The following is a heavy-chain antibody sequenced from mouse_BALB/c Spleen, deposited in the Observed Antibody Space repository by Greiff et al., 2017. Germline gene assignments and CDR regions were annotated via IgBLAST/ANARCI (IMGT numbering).Heavy chain of an antibody. D-gene: IGHD1-1*01. CDR2: IWAGGST. CDR1: GFSLTSYG. Sequence: VKLEESGPGLVAPSQSLSITCTVSGFSLTSYGVHWVRQPPGKGLEWLGVIWAGGSTNYNSALMSRLSISKDNSKSQVFLKMNSLQTDDTAMYYCARESYYYGSSSWFAYWGQGTLVTVSA. CDR3: ARESYYYGSSSWFAY. V-gene: IGHV2-9*02. J-gene: IGHJ3*01.